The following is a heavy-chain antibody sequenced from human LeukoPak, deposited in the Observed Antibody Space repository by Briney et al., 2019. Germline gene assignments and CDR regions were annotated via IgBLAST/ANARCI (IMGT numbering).Heavy chain of an antibody. CDR2: ISAYNGNT. J-gene: IGHJ3*02. D-gene: IGHD3-22*01. V-gene: IGHV1-18*01. CDR3: ARGGAIPYYYDSSDACDN. CDR1: GYTFTSYG. Sequence: ASVKVSCKASGYTFTSYGISWVRQAPGQGREWMGWISAYNGNTNYAQKLQGRVTMTTDTSTSTAYMELRSLRSDDTAVYYCARGGAIPYYYDSSDACDNWGQGTMVTVSS.